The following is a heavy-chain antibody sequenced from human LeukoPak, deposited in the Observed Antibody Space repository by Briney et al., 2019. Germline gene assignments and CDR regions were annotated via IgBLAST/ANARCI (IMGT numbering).Heavy chain of an antibody. CDR1: GYTFTSYG. V-gene: IGHV1-69*04. J-gene: IGHJ4*02. Sequence: GASVKVSCKASGYTFTSYGISWVRQAPGQGLEWMGRIIPILGIANYAQKFQGRVTITADKSTSTAYMELSSLRSEDTAVYYCARGLYDSSGYYPEDDYWGQGTLVTVSS. D-gene: IGHD3-22*01. CDR2: IIPILGIA. CDR3: ARGLYDSSGYYPEDDY.